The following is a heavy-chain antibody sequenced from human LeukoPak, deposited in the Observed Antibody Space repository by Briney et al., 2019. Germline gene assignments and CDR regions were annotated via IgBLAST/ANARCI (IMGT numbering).Heavy chain of an antibody. CDR1: GGSISSSSYY. CDR2: IYYSGST. Sequence: SETLSLTCTVSGGSISSSSYYWGWIRQPPGKGLEWIGSIYYSGSTYYNPSLKSRVTISVDTSNNQFSLRVRSVTAADTAVYYCARLYLRATRFDYWGQGTLVTVSS. V-gene: IGHV4-39*01. CDR3: ARLYLRATRFDY. J-gene: IGHJ4*02. D-gene: IGHD5-24*01.